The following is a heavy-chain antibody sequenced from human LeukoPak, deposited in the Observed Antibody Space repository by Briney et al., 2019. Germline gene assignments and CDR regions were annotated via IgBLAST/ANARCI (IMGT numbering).Heavy chain of an antibody. CDR1: GYSFTSYW. J-gene: IGHJ4*02. CDR2: IYPGDSDT. CDR3: ARRVAVAGYYFDY. D-gene: IGHD6-19*01. V-gene: IGHV5-51*01. Sequence: GESLKISCKGSGYSFTSYWIGWVRQMPGKGLEWMGVIYPGDSDTRYSPSFQGQVTISADKSISTAYLQWSSLKASDTAMYYCARRVAVAGYYFDYWGQGTLVTVSS.